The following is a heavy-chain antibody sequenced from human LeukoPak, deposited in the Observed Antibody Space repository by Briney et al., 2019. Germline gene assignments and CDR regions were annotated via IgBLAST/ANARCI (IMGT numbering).Heavy chain of an antibody. CDR1: GYTFTSYG. CDR3: ARIIPKVTAIRSSDAFDI. CDR2: ISAYNGNT. J-gene: IGHJ3*02. V-gene: IGHV1-18*01. Sequence: ASVKVSCKASGYTFTSYGISWVRQAPGHGLVWMGWISAYNGNTNYAQKLLGRVTMTTDTSTSTAYMELRSLRSDDTAVYYCARIIPKVTAIRSSDAFDIWGQGTMVTVSS. D-gene: IGHD2-21*02.